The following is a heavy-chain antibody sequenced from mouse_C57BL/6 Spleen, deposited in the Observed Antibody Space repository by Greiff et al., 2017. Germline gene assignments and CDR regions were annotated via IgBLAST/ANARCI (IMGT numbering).Heavy chain of an antibody. Sequence: VHVKQSGAELVKPGASVKLSCTASGFNIKDYYMHWVKQRTEQGLEWIGRIDPEDGETKYAPKFQGKATITADTSSNTAYLQLSSLTSEDTAVYYCASITTEYPRGWYFDVWGTGTTVTVSS. J-gene: IGHJ1*03. CDR2: IDPEDGET. V-gene: IGHV14-2*01. CDR3: ASITTEYPRGWYFDV. CDR1: GFNIKDYY. D-gene: IGHD1-1*01.